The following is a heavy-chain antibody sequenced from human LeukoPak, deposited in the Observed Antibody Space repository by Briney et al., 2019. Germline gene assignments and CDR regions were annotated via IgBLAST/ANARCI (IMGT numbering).Heavy chain of an antibody. J-gene: IGHJ4*02. CDR1: GYSFTSYW. V-gene: IGHV5-51*01. CDR3: ARAGYSNRWDGVDY. D-gene: IGHD2/OR15-2a*01. CDR2: IYPGDSDT. Sequence: NAGESLKISCKGSGYSFTSYWIGWVRQMPGKGLEFMGIIYPGDSDTRYSPSFQGQVTISVDKSINTAYLQWSSLKASDSAMYYCARAGYSNRWDGVDYWGQGTLVTVSS.